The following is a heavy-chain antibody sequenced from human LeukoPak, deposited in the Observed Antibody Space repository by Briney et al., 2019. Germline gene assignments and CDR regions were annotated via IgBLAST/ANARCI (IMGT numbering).Heavy chain of an antibody. D-gene: IGHD2-2*01. CDR1: GFTFSDYY. V-gene: IGHV3-11*05. J-gene: IGHJ5*02. CDR3: ARAPVPARWFDP. Sequence: GGSLRLSCTASGFTFSDYYMSWIRQAPGKGLEWVSFMSSGDYTNYADSVKGRFTISRDNARNSVYLQMNSLRADDTAVYFYARAPVPARWFDPWGQGTLVTVSS. CDR2: MSSGDYT.